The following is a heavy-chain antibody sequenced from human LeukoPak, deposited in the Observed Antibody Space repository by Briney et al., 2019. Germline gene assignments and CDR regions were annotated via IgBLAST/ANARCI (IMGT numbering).Heavy chain of an antibody. CDR1: GFTFSSYA. J-gene: IGHJ4*02. CDR2: ISSNGGST. D-gene: IGHD6-13*01. Sequence: GGSLRLSCSASGFTFSSYAMHWVRQAPGKGLEYVSAISSNGGSTYYADSVKGRFTISRDNSKNTLYLQMGSLRAEDTAVYYCVKRKGIAAAGTEFDYWGQGTLVTVSS. CDR3: VKRKGIAAAGTEFDY. V-gene: IGHV3-64D*09.